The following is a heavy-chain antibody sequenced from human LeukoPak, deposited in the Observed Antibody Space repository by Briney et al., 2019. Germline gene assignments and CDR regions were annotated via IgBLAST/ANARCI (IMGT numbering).Heavy chain of an antibody. CDR3: ARDAIGRGGGFDP. J-gene: IGHJ5*02. V-gene: IGHV1-2*02. CDR2: INPNSGGT. Sequence: ASVKVSCKASGYTFTGYYMHWVRQAPGQGLEWMGWINPNSGGTNYAQKFQGRVTMTRDTSISTAYMELSRLRSDDPDVYYCARDAIGRGGGFDPWGKGTLVTVSS. CDR1: GYTFTGYY. D-gene: IGHD3-10*01.